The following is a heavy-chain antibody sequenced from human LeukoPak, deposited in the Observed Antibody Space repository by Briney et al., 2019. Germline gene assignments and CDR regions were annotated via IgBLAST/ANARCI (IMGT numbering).Heavy chain of an antibody. CDR2: IRYDGSNK. CDR3: AKVHSGSTYYFDY. D-gene: IGHD3-22*01. V-gene: IGHV3-30*02. J-gene: IGHJ4*02. CDR1: GFTFSSYG. Sequence: PGGSLRLSCAASGFTFSSYGMHWVRQAPGKGLEWVAFIRYDGSNKYYADSVKGRFTISRDNSKNTLYLQMNSLRAEDTAVYYCAKVHSGSTYYFDYWGQGTLVTVSS.